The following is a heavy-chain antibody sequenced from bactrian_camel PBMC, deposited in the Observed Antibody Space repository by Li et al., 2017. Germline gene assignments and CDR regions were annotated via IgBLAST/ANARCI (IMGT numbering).Heavy chain of an antibody. CDR3: AAGGSSWDCAYNY. V-gene: IGHV3S53*01. CDR2: IARGGDT. CDR1: GYNYHIYC. J-gene: IGHJ4*01. D-gene: IGHD6*01. Sequence: HVQLVESGGGSVQAGGSLRLSCAGYNYHIYCMAWFRQTPGKEREGVAAIARGGDTAYLDSVKGRFTISVDNADNTLYLQMNDLKPEDTAMYYCAAGGSSWDCAYNYWGQGTQVTVS.